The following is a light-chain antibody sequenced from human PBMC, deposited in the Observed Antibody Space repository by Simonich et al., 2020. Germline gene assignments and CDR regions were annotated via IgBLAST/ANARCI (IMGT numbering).Light chain of an antibody. Sequence: EIVLTQSPATLSLSPGERATLSCRASQRVSSYLAWYQQKPGQAPRLLIYDASNRANGIPARFSGSVSVTEFTLTIISMQSEEFAVYYCQQYNNWWTFGQGTKVEIK. V-gene: IGKV3-15*01. CDR2: DAS. J-gene: IGKJ1*01. CDR1: QRVSSY. CDR3: QQYNNWWT.